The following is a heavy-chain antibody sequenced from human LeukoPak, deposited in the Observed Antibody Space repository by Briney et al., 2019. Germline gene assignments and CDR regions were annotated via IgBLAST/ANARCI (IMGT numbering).Heavy chain of an antibody. CDR2: FNPNNGGT. D-gene: IGHD3-16*02. CDR3: ARDNSVGDIAWWFDP. Sequence: ASVKVSCKASGYTFIDYYMHWVRQAPGQGLEWMGWFNPNNGGTNYAQKFDGRVTLTSDTSTTTDYMELSSLRSEDTAVYYCARDNSVGDIAWWFDPWGQGTLVTVSS. V-gene: IGHV1-2*02. CDR1: GYTFIDYY. J-gene: IGHJ5*02.